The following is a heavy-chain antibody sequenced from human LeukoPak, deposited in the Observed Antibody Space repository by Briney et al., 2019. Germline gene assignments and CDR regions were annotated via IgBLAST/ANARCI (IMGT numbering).Heavy chain of an antibody. CDR3: ARVLRSYGYFRDY. Sequence: GGSLRLSCAGSGLNFRDQWMSWLRQAPEKGPEWVAHIKPDGSEKYYVDSVKGRFIISRDDARNSLSLQMNSLRAEDTAVYYCARVLRSYGYFRDYWGQGTLVTVSS. V-gene: IGHV3-7*03. J-gene: IGHJ4*02. CDR1: GLNFRDQW. CDR2: IKPDGSEK. D-gene: IGHD5-18*01.